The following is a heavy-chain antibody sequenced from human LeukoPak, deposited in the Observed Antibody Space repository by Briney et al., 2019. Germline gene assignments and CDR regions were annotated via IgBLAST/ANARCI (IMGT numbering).Heavy chain of an antibody. CDR3: ARWMSGSNWGFDH. CDR1: GFTYSHNG. CDR2: IQYDGNTI. J-gene: IGHJ4*02. D-gene: IGHD5-24*01. V-gene: IGHV3-33*05. Sequence: GGSLRLSCVASGFTYSHNGMHWVRQAPGKGLEWVAFIQYDGNTIFYADSVKGRFIISRDNTGNSLYLQMNSLRADDTALYYCARWMSGSNWGFDHWGQGTLVTVSS.